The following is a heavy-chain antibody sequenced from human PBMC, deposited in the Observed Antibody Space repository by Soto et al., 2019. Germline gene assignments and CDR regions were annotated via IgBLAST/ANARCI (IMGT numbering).Heavy chain of an antibody. D-gene: IGHD2-2*01. CDR1: GGSVSSGRYD. CDR2: IYYSGST. CDR3: ARRRDGCTSLSCYWFAY. Sequence: PSETLSLTCNVSGGSVSSGRYDWSWIRQPPGKGLEWIGHIYYSGSTNYNPSLKSRVIISIDTSKNQFSLKLNSVTAADTAVYYCARRRDGCTSLSCYWFAYWAQATLVTVGS. J-gene: IGHJ4*02. V-gene: IGHV4-61*01.